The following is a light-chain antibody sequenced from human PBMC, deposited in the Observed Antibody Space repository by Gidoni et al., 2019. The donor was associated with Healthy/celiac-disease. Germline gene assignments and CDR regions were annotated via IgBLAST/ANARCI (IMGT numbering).Light chain of an antibody. CDR1: QRVSSN. J-gene: IGKJ1*01. V-gene: IGKV3-15*01. CDR3: QQYNNWPALT. Sequence: EIVMTQSPATLSVSPGERAPLSCSASQRVSSNLAWYQQKPGQAPRLLIYGASSRATGIPARFSGSGSGTEFTLTISSLQSEDFAVYYCQQYNNWPALTFGQGTKVEIK. CDR2: GAS.